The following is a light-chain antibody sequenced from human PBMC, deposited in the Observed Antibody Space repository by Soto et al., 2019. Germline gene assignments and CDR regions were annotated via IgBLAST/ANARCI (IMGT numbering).Light chain of an antibody. CDR2: DAS. Sequence: EIVLTQSPATLSLSPGERATLSCRASQSVSSYLAWYQQKPGQAPRLLIYDASNRATGIPARFSGSGSGTDFALTISCLEPEDFAVYYCQQRSNCPPSITFGQGTRLEIK. CDR1: QSVSSY. CDR3: QQRSNCPPSIT. J-gene: IGKJ5*01. V-gene: IGKV3-11*01.